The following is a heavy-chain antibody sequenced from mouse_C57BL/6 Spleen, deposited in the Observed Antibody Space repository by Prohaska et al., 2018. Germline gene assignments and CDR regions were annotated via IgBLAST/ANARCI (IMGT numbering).Heavy chain of an antibody. Sequence: NMNWVKQSNGKSLEWFGVINPNYGTTSYNQKFKGKATLTVDQSSSTAYMQLNTLTSEDSAVYYCARAAWRYHGVFDYWGQGTTLTVSS. V-gene: IGHV1-39*01. CDR3: ARAAWRYHGVFDY. D-gene: IGHD2-14*01. CDR1: N. J-gene: IGHJ2*01. CDR2: INPNYGTT.